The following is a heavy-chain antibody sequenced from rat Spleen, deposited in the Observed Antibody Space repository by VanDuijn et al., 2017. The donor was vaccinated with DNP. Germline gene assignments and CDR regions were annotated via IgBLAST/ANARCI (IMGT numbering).Heavy chain of an antibody. CDR2: ITSSGGST. Sequence: VQLVESGGDLVQPGRSLKLSCVASGFTFNNYWMTWIRQVPGKGLEWVASITSSGGSTYYPDSVKGRFTISRDKAKNTLYLQMNSLRAEDTATYYCARDKTTVGGFDYWGQGVMVTVSS. CDR3: ARDKTTVGGFDY. J-gene: IGHJ2*01. V-gene: IGHV5-31*01. D-gene: IGHD1-3*01. CDR1: GFTFNNYW.